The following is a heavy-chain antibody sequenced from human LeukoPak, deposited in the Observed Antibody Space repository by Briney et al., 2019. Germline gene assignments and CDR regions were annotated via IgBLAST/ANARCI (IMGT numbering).Heavy chain of an antibody. J-gene: IGHJ4*02. Sequence: PSETLSLTCAVYGGSLSGYYWSWIRQPPGKGLEWIGEINHSGSTNYNPSLKSRVTISVDTSKNQFSLKLSSVTAADTAVYYCARGEDGYNGDWGQGTLVTVSS. CDR2: INHSGST. D-gene: IGHD5-24*01. CDR3: ARGEDGYNGD. V-gene: IGHV4-34*01. CDR1: GGSLSGYY.